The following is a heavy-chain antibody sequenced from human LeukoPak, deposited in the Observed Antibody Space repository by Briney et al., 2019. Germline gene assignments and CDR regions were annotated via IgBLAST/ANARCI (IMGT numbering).Heavy chain of an antibody. V-gene: IGHV5-51*01. D-gene: IGHD1-26*01. CDR2: FHPGDSDT. CDR3: ARTSGSYASAFDI. J-gene: IGHJ3*02. CDR1: GYIFTSYW. Sequence: GASLQISCKGSGYIFTSYWIGWVRQLPGKGLEWMGIFHPGDSDTRYSPSFQGQVTISVDKSISTAYLQWSSLKASDTAMYYCARTSGSYASAFDIWGQGTMVTVSS.